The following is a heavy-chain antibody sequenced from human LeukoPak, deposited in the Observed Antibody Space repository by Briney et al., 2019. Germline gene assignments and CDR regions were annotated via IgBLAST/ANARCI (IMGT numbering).Heavy chain of an antibody. V-gene: IGHV3-7*03. CDR3: ARDNREKGRDGYNPSDY. J-gene: IGHJ4*02. CDR1: GFTFTTYW. Sequence: GGSLRLSCAASGFTFTTYWMSWVRQAPGKGLEWVANIKQDGTEKYYVDSVKGRFTISRDNAKNSLYLQMNSLRAEDTAVYYCARDNREKGRDGYNPSDYWGQGTLVTVSS. CDR2: IKQDGTEK. D-gene: IGHD5-24*01.